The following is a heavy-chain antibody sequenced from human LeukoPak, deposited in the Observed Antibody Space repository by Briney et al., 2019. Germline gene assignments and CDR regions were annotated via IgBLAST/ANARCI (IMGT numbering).Heavy chain of an antibody. V-gene: IGHV4-31*03. CDR1: GGSISTGGFF. D-gene: IGHD1-26*01. CDR2: FYYTGST. J-gene: IGHJ5*02. CDR3: AREKMMGAQNWFDP. Sequence: SETLSLTCTVSGGSISTGGFFWTWIRQYPGKGLEWIGYFYYTGSTFYNASLKSRSTISVDTSKNQFSLNLTSVTAADTAVYYCAREKMMGAQNWFDPWGQGILVTVSS.